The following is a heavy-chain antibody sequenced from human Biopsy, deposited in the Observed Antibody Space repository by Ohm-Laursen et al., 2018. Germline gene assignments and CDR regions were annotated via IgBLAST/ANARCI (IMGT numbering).Heavy chain of an antibody. V-gene: IGHV3-11*01. J-gene: IGHJ6*02. D-gene: IGHD5-24*01. CDR2: ITSGGSTT. CDR3: ARDVEGFYSYAMDV. CDR1: GFTFSDYY. Sequence: GSLRLSCSASGFTFSDYYMSWIRQAPGKGLEWVSYITSGGSTTDYADSVKGRFTISRDNAKSSLFLQMNRLRAEDTAVYYCARDVEGFYSYAMDVWGQGTTVTVSS.